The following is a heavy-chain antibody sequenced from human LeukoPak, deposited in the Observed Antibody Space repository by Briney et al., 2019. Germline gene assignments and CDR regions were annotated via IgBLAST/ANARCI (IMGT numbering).Heavy chain of an antibody. CDR2: INPSGGST. CDR3: AKWTTTYLDY. J-gene: IGHJ4*02. Sequence: GASVKVSCKASGYTFTGYYMHWVRQAPGQGLEWMGIINPSGGSTNYAQKFQGRVTMTRDTSTSTVYMELSSLRSEDTAMYYCAKWTTTYLDYWGQGTLVTVSS. CDR1: GYTFTGYY. V-gene: IGHV1-46*01. D-gene: IGHD1-1*01.